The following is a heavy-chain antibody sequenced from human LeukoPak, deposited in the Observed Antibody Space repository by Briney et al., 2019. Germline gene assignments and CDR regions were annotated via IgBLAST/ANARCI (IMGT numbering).Heavy chain of an antibody. V-gene: IGHV3-15*01. CDR2: IKSKTDGGTT. CDR1: GFTFSNAW. CDR3: TGLPRAHYYYYYGMDV. Sequence: GGSLRLSCAASGFTFSNAWMSWVRQAPGKGLEWVGRIKSKTDGGTTDYAAPVKGRFTISRDDSKNTLYLQMNSLKTEDTAVYYCTGLPRAHYYYYYGMDVWGQGTTVTVSS. J-gene: IGHJ6*02.